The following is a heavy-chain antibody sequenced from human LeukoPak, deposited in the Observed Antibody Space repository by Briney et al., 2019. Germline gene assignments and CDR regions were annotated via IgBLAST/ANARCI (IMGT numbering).Heavy chain of an antibody. CDR3: AKLGGGVTVTGLRYFDY. Sequence: GGSLRLSCAASGFTFSNYGLSWVRQAPGKGLEWVSGIGSSGSTPYYADSVKGRFTISRDNSKNTLYLQMNSLRAEDTAVYYCAKLGGGVTVTGLRYFDYWGQGTLVTVSS. CDR2: IGSSGSTP. J-gene: IGHJ4*02. CDR1: GFTFSNYG. V-gene: IGHV3-23*01. D-gene: IGHD6-19*01.